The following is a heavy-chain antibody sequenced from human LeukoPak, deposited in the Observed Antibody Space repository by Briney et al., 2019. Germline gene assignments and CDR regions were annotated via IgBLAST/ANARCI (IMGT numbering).Heavy chain of an antibody. J-gene: IGHJ5*02. CDR1: GGSLSRHY. Sequence: PSETLSLTCSVSGGSLSRHYWSWVRQPPGKGLEWIGYTYHTGSTNYNPSLKNRVTISVDTSKNQFSLTVSSVTAADTAMYYCAGELTLRMAFWWFDPWGQGTLVTVSS. V-gene: IGHV4-59*11. CDR3: AGELTLRMAFWWFDP. D-gene: IGHD3-3*01. CDR2: TYHTGST.